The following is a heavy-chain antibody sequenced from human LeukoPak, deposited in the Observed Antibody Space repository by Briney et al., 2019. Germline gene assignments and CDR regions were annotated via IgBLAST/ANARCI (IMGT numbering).Heavy chain of an antibody. J-gene: IGHJ4*02. CDR1: GFTFSSYG. D-gene: IGHD5-18*01. Sequence: PGGSLRLSCAASGFTFSSYGMHWVRQAPGKGLEWVAFIRYDGSNKYYADSVKGRFTISRDNSKNTLYLQMNSLRAEDTAVYYCAKIAAMASYYFDYWGQGTLVTVSS. CDR2: IRYDGSNK. V-gene: IGHV3-30*02. CDR3: AKIAAMASYYFDY.